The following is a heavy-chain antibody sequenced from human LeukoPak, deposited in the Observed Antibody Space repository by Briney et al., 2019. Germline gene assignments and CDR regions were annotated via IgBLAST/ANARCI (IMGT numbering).Heavy chain of an antibody. CDR1: GGSISSYY. Sequence: KPSETLSLTCTVSGGSISSYYWSWIRQPPGKGLEWIGYIYYSGSTNYNPSLKSRVTISVDTSKNQFSLKLSSVTAADTAVYYCASLVGATTPSGAFDIWGQGTMVTVSS. J-gene: IGHJ3*02. CDR3: ASLVGATTPSGAFDI. D-gene: IGHD1-26*01. CDR2: IYYSGST. V-gene: IGHV4-59*01.